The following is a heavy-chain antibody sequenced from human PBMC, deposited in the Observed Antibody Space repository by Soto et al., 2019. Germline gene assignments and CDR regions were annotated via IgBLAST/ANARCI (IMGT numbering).Heavy chain of an antibody. CDR1: GFTLSGYA. Sequence: EVQLAESGGGLAQPGGSLRLSCTASGFTLSGYAMDWVRQAPGKGLEYVSGISSNGVGTYYANSVQGRFTISRDNSKNTVSLQMDCLRPEDMAVYYCARRARPDFYYMDVWGKGTTVTVSS. J-gene: IGHJ6*03. CDR3: ARRARPDFYYMDV. V-gene: IGHV3-64*01. D-gene: IGHD6-6*01. CDR2: ISSNGVGT.